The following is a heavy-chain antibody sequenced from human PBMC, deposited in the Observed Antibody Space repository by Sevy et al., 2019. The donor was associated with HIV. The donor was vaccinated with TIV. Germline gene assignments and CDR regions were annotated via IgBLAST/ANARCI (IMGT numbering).Heavy chain of an antibody. D-gene: IGHD2-2*03. CDR3: ARGTVLLGIVVVPAARGWFDP. V-gene: IGHV1-8*01. J-gene: IGHJ5*02. CDR2: MNPNSGNT. Sequence: ASVKVSCKASGYTFTNYDINWVRHATGQGLEWMGWMNPNSGNTGYAQKFQGRVTMTRNTSISTAYMELSSLRSEDTAVYYCARGTVLLGIVVVPAARGWFDPWGQGTLVTVSS. CDR1: GYTFTNYD.